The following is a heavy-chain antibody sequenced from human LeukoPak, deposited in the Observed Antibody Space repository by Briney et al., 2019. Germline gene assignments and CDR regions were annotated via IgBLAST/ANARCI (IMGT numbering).Heavy chain of an antibody. Sequence: ASVKVSCKASGYTFTGYYMHWVRQAPGQGLECMGWINPNSGGTNYAQKFQGRVTMTRDTSISTAYMELSRLRSDDTAVYYCARDSLIAVAGIADYWGQGTLVTVSS. D-gene: IGHD6-19*01. J-gene: IGHJ4*02. V-gene: IGHV1-2*02. CDR1: GYTFTGYY. CDR3: ARDSLIAVAGIADY. CDR2: INPNSGGT.